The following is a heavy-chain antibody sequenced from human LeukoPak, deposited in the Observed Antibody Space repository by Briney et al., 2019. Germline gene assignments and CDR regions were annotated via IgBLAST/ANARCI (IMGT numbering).Heavy chain of an antibody. J-gene: IGHJ4*02. CDR3: VLSGSAYCGGDCYSHFGY. CDR2: ISSSSSYI. Sequence: GGSLRLSCAASGFTFSDYYMSWIRQAPGKGLEWVSSISSSSSYIYYADSVKGRFTISRDNAKNSLYLQMNSLRAEDTAVYYCVLSGSAYCGGDCYSHFGYWGQGTLVTVSS. D-gene: IGHD2-21*02. V-gene: IGHV3-11*06. CDR1: GFTFSDYY.